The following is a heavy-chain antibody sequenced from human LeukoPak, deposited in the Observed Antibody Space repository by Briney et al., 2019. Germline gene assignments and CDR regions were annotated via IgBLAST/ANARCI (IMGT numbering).Heavy chain of an antibody. D-gene: IGHD2/OR15-2a*01. CDR2: IYYSGST. V-gene: IGHV4-31*03. Sequence: PSETLSLTCTVSGGSISSGGYSWSWIRQHPGKGLEWIGYIYYSGSTNYNPSLKSRVSMSLATSKNQFSLKLSSVTAADTAVYYCARTRHPQSAVLPLDYYYYMDVWGKGTTVTVSS. CDR3: ARTRHPQSAVLPLDYYYYMDV. J-gene: IGHJ6*03. CDR1: GGSISSGGYS.